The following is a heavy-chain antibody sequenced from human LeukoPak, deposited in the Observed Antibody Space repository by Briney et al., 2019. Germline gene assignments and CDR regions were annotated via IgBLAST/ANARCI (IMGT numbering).Heavy chain of an antibody. CDR2: IIPIFGTA. Sequence: GASVKVSCKASGGTFSSYAISWVRQAPGQGVGWMGGIIPIFGTANYAQKFQGRVTITADESTSTAYMELSSLRSEDTAVYYCANPGGDYDRSGHEYVDPWGQGALVTVSS. J-gene: IGHJ5*02. D-gene: IGHD3-22*01. CDR1: GGTFSSYA. V-gene: IGHV1-69*01. CDR3: ANPGGDYDRSGHEYVDP.